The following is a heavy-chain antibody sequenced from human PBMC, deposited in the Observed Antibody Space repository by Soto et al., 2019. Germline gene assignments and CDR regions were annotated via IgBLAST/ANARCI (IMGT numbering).Heavy chain of an antibody. CDR3: ATARHCSRDACPAAE. D-gene: IGHD2-21*01. V-gene: IGHV3-23*01. CDR1: GFPFSTSG. Sequence: PEGSLRLSCAASGFPFSTSGMLWVRQPPGEGLEWVSAIGPNPANTNYRDSVKGRFTISRDNSRNTVFLQMSALRAEDTARYYCATARHCSRDACPAAEWGQGTRVTVSS. CDR2: IGPNPANT. J-gene: IGHJ4*02.